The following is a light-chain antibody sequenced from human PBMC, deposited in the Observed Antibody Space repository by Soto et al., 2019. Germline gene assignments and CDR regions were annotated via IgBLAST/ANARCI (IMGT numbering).Light chain of an antibody. Sequence: EIVLTQSPATLSLSPGERATLSCRASQSVSSYLAWYQQKPGQAPRLLIYDASNRATGIPARFSGSGSGTDFTLTISTLEPEDFAVYYCQQRSNWLCPVGPVTMVYSK. J-gene: IGKJ3*01. CDR2: DAS. CDR1: QSVSSY. CDR3: QQRSNWLCP. V-gene: IGKV3-11*01.